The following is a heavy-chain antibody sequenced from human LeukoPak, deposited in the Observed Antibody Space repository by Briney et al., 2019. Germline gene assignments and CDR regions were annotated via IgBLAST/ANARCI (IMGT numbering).Heavy chain of an antibody. CDR1: GYTFIDYY. CDR3: ASLYCSSTSCDPDYGMDV. D-gene: IGHD2-2*01. J-gene: IGHJ6*02. CDR2: INPNSGGT. Sequence: GASVKVSCKASGYTFIDYYMHWVRQAPGQGLEWMGWINPNSGGTNYAQKFQGRVTMTRDTSVSTAYLELRSLRSDDTAVYYCASLYCSSTSCDPDYGMDVWGQGTTLIVSS. V-gene: IGHV1-2*02.